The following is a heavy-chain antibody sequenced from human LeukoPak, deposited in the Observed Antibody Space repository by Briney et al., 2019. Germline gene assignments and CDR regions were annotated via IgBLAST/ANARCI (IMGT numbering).Heavy chain of an antibody. J-gene: IGHJ6*02. CDR3: ARPSMEDWSDYGMDV. Sequence: ASVKVSCKASGYTFTSYAMHWVRQAPGQGLEWMGWMNPNSGNTGYAQKFQGRVTMTRNTSISTAYMELSSLRSEDTAVYYCARPSMEDWSDYGMDVWGQGTTVTVSS. V-gene: IGHV1-8*02. CDR2: MNPNSGNT. D-gene: IGHD3-9*01. CDR1: GYTFTSYA.